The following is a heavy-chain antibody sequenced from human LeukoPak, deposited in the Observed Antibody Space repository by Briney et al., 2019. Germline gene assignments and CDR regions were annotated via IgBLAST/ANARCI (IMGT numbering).Heavy chain of an antibody. V-gene: IGHV3-33*01. J-gene: IGHJ4*02. Sequence: GGSLRLSCAASGFTFSSYGMHWVRQAPGKGLEWVAVIWYDGSNKYYADSVKGRFTISRDNSKNTLYLQMNSLRAEDTAVYYCARALAVADPFDHWGQGTLVTVSS. CDR2: IWYDGSNK. CDR1: GFTFSSYG. D-gene: IGHD6-19*01. CDR3: ARALAVADPFDH.